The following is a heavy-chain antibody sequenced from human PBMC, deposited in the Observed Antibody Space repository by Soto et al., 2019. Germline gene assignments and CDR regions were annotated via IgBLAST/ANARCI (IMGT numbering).Heavy chain of an antibody. J-gene: IGHJ4*02. CDR1: GGSISSHGYS. D-gene: IGHD3-16*02. CDR3: ASVIVRGY. Sequence: QLQLQESGPGLVKPSETLSLTCTVSGGSISSHGYSWGWIRQPPGKGLEWIGSIYYSGSTYYNPSLTGRVTIAVDTSKNQFSLKPGSVIATDTAVYYWASVIVRGYWGQGTLVTVSS. V-gene: IGHV4-39*01. CDR2: IYYSGST.